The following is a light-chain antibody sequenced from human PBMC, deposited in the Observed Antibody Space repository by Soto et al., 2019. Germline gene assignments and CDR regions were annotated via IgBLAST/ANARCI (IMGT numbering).Light chain of an antibody. V-gene: IGKV1-9*01. CDR1: QDINTY. Sequence: DLQWTQSPSFLSASVGDRVTITCRASQDINTYLAWYQQKPGKAPKLLIFAASTLKTGVPSRFSRSGSATAFTVKITSLQPEDFATYYCQQRKSYPITFGQGTRLEIK. CDR3: QQRKSYPIT. J-gene: IGKJ5*01. CDR2: AAS.